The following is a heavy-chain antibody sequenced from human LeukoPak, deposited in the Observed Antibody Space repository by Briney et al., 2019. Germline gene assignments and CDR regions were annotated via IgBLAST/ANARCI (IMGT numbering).Heavy chain of an antibody. Sequence: PGGSLRLSCAASGFTFSSYAMSWVRQAPGKGLEWVSAISGSGGSTYYADSVKGRFTISRDNSKNTLYLQMNSLRAEDTAVYYCVKDLDLRSYYYDTSADAAFDIWGQGTMVTVSS. CDR2: ISGSGGST. D-gene: IGHD3-22*01. V-gene: IGHV3-23*01. CDR1: GFTFSSYA. CDR3: VKDLDLRSYYYDTSADAAFDI. J-gene: IGHJ3*02.